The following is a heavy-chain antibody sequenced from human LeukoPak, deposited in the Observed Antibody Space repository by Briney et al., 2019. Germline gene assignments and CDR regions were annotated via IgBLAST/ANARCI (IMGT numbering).Heavy chain of an antibody. CDR1: GGTFSSYA. V-gene: IGHV1-69*01. Sequence: GSSVKVSCKASGGTFSSYAISWVRQAPGQGLEWMGGIIPIFGTANYAQKFQGRVTITADESTSTAYMELSSLRSEDTAVYYCARDQYSSSWYGGDDAFDIWGQGTMVTVSS. CDR3: ARDQYSSSWYGGDDAFDI. J-gene: IGHJ3*02. CDR2: IIPIFGTA. D-gene: IGHD6-13*01.